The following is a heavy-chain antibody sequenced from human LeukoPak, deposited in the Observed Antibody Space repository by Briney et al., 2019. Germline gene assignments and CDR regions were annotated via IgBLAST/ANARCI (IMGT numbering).Heavy chain of an antibody. CDR3: ARDSSGYFHWFDP. CDR2: ISSSGSTI. CDR1: GFTFSSYE. V-gene: IGHV3-48*03. D-gene: IGHD3-22*01. J-gene: IGHJ5*02. Sequence: GGSLRLSCAAPGFTFSSYEMNWVRQAPGKGLEWVSYISSSGSTIYYADSVKGRFTISRDNAKNSLYLQMNSPRAEDTAVYYCARDSSGYFHWFDPWGQGTLVTVSS.